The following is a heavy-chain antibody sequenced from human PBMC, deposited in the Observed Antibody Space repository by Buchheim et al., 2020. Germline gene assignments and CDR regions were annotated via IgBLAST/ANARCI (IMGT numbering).Heavy chain of an antibody. D-gene: IGHD5-24*01. CDR2: ISYDGSNK. CDR3: AEMATNDY. J-gene: IGHJ4*02. CDR1: GFTFSSYA. V-gene: IGHV3-30-3*01. Sequence: QVQLVESGGGVVQPRRSLRLSCAASGFTFSSYAMHWVRQAPGKGLEWVAVISYDGSNKYYADSVKGRFTISRDNSKNTLYLQMNSLRAEDTAVYYCAEMATNDYWGQGTL.